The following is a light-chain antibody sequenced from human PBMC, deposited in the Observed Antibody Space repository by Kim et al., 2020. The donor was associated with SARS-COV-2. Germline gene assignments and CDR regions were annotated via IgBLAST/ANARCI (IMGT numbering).Light chain of an antibody. V-gene: IGKV3-15*01. CDR1: QSVSSN. CDR2: VAS. Sequence: SPGERAPLSCRASQSVSSNLAWYQQKPGQAPRLLISVASTRATGIPARFSGSGSGTEFTLTISSLQSEDFAVYYCQQYNNWPALTFGGGTKVDIK. J-gene: IGKJ4*01. CDR3: QQYNNWPALT.